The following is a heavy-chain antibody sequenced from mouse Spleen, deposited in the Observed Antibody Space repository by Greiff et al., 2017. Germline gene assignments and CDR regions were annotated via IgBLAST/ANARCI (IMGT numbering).Heavy chain of an antibody. V-gene: IGHV1-82*01. CDR2: INPGDGDT. CDR3: ARGVYYYGTQGFDY. CDR1: GYAFSSSR. Sequence: ESGPELVKPGASVKISCKASGYAFSSSRMNWVKQRPGKGLEWIGGINPGDGDTNYNRKFKGKATLTAAKSSSTSYMQLSSLTSEDSAVYYCARGVYYYGTQGFDYWGQGTTLTVSS. D-gene: IGHD1-1*01. J-gene: IGHJ2*01.